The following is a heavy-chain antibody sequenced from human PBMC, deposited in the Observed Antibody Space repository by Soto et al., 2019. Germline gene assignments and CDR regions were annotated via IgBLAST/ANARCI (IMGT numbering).Heavy chain of an antibody. V-gene: IGHV3-30-3*01. D-gene: IGHD4-17*01. CDR2: ISYDGSNK. CDR1: GFTFSSYA. J-gene: IGHJ3*02. CDR3: ARVIPTTDGPGAFDI. Sequence: GGSLRLSCAASGFTFSSYAMHWVRQAPGKGLEWVAVISYDGSNKYYADSVKGRFTISRDNSKNTLFLQMNSLRAEDTAVYYAARVIPTTDGPGAFDIWGQGTMVTVSS.